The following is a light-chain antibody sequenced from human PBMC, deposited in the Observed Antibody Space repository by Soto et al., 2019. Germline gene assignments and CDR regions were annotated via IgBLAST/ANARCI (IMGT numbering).Light chain of an antibody. CDR2: RAS. CDR1: QSISTS. J-gene: IGKJ5*01. Sequence: IQMTQSPSTLSASIGDRITITCRASQSISTSLAWYQQKPGNAPKLLIYRASNLQGGVPARFSGSGSGTEFTLTISSLQSEDFAVYYCQQYNNWPRTFGQGTRLEIK. V-gene: IGKV1-5*03. CDR3: QQYNNWPRT.